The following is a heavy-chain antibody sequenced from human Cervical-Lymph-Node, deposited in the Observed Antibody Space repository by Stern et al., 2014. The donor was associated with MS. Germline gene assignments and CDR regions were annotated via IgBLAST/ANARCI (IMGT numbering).Heavy chain of an antibody. D-gene: IGHD3-10*01. CDR2: IIPGLGST. CDR1: RDTFSHYA. CDR3: VRDQGDYGSGSDYSWFDP. V-gene: IGHV1-69*06. J-gene: IGHJ5*02. Sequence: VQLLESGDEVKKPGSSVKVSCKASRDTFSHYALSWVRQAPEQGLEWMGGIIPGLGSTSYAQKFQGRITISADTSTNTVYMELSSLRSEDTAVYFCVRDQGDYGSGSDYSWFDPWGQGTLVTVSS.